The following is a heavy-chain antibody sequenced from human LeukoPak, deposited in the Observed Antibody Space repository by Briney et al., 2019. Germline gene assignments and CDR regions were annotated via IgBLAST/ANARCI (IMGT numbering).Heavy chain of an antibody. CDR2: IYYSGST. V-gene: IGHV4-59*01. CDR3: ARVFGSGSYDYYYYYYMDV. Sequence: SETLSLTCTVSGNSFGDYYWSWIRQPPGKGLEWIGYIYYSGSTNYNPSLKSRVTVSVDTSKNQFSLKLSSVTAADTAVYYCARVFGSGSYDYYYYYYMDVWGKGTTVTVSS. CDR1: GNSFGDYY. D-gene: IGHD3-10*01. J-gene: IGHJ6*03.